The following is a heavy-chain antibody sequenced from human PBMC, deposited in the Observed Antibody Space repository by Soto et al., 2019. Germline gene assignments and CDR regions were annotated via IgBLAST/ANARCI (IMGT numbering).Heavy chain of an antibody. V-gene: IGHV1-2*02. J-gene: IGHJ5*02. CDR3: ARLYCHAGRCQSDT. CDR1: GYTFTGYY. CDR2: INPNSGGT. D-gene: IGHD2-15*01. Sequence: QVHLVQSGAEVKKPGASVKVSCKASGYTFTGYYVQWVRQAPGQGLEWVGWINPNSGGTNSAQKFQGRVTMTRDTSITTAYMELRRLGSDDTAVYYCARLYCHAGRCQSDTWGQGTLVTVSA.